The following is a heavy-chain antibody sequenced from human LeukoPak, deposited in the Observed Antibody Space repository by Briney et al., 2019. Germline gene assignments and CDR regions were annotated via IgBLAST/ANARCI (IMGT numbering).Heavy chain of an antibody. CDR2: IKSDGTGI. Sequence: PGGSLRLSCTTSGFTFGNYWMYWVRQAPGKGLMWVSRIKSDGTGITYTDSVEGRFTISRDNAKNTLYLQMNSLRDEDTAVYYCVRGQTIDYWGQGTLVTVSS. V-gene: IGHV3-74*01. J-gene: IGHJ4*02. CDR1: GFTFGNYW. CDR3: VRGQTIDY. D-gene: IGHD3-3*01.